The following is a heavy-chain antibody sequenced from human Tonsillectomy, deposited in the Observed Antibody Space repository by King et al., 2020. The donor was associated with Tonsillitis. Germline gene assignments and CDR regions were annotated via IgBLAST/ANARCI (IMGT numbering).Heavy chain of an antibody. CDR3: VRGGGYASWSGFYIHMDV. CDR1: GFTFSDYY. D-gene: IGHD3-3*01. Sequence: VQLVESGGGLVKPGGSLRLSCAASGFTFSDYYMSWIRQAPGKGLEWVSNIRSSGSRIDYLDSVKGRFTISRDNAKNLLYLQMNSLRAEDTAVYYCVRGGGYASWSGFYIHMDVWGKGTTVTVSS. V-gene: IGHV3-11*01. J-gene: IGHJ6*03. CDR2: IRSSGSRI.